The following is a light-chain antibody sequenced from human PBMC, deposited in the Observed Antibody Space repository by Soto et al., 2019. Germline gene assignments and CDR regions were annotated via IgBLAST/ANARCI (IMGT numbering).Light chain of an antibody. V-gene: IGKV3-15*01. Sequence: EIVMTQSPATLSVSPGERATLSCRASQSLSNNLAWYQQKPGQAPRLLIYFTSTRATGIPARFSGSGSGTEFTLTISSLQYEDFAVYYCQQHNTWPLTFGGGTKVETK. CDR3: QQHNTWPLT. J-gene: IGKJ4*02. CDR1: QSLSNN. CDR2: FTS.